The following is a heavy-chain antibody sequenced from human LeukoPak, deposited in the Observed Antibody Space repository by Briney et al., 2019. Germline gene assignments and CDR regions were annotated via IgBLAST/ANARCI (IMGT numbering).Heavy chain of an antibody. D-gene: IGHD2-8*01. CDR2: IYPGDSDT. J-gene: IGHJ4*02. Sequence: GESPKTSCKGSGYSFTSYWIGWVRPMPGKGLEWMGIIYPGDSDTRYSPSFQGQVPISADKSISTAYLQWSSLKASDTAMYYCARPSPNGAPGHEYSFDYWGEGTLVTVSS. CDR3: ARPSPNGAPGHEYSFDY. V-gene: IGHV5-51*01. CDR1: GYSFTSYW.